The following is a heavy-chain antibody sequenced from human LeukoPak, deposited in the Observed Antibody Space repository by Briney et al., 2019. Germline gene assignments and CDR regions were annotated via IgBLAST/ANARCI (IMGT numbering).Heavy chain of an antibody. CDR3: TXSPEGRXIDY. V-gene: IGHV3-7*01. CDR2: IKQDGSEK. J-gene: IGHJ4*02. Sequence: GGSLGLSCATSGFSFTIYWMNWVRQAPGKGLEWVAHIKQDGSEKYYVDSMKGRITISRDNAKNSVYLQMNSLRVEDTAVYYCTXSPEGRXIDYWGQGXLVTVS. D-gene: IGHD3-10*01. CDR1: GFSFTIYW.